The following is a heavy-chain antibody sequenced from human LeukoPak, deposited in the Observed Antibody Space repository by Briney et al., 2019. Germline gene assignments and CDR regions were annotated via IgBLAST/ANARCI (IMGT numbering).Heavy chain of an antibody. CDR2: ISGSGGST. CDR3: AKVPYDILTGYYPWGFDY. J-gene: IGHJ4*02. D-gene: IGHD3-9*01. V-gene: IGHV3-23*01. CDR1: GFTFSSYA. Sequence: PGGSLRLSCAASGFTFSSYAMSWVRQAPGKGLEWVSAISGSGGSTYYADSVKGRFTISRDNFKNTLYLQVNSLRAEDTAVYYCAKVPYDILTGYYPWGFDYWGQGTLVTVSS.